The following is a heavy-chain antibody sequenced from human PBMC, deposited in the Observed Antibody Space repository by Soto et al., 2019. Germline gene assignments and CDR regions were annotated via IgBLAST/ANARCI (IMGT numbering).Heavy chain of an antibody. J-gene: IGHJ6*01. CDR1: VCTFSSYA. CDR2: ISGSGGST. V-gene: IGHV3-23*01. CDR3: ASPRDRSLIPFYGMDV. D-gene: IGHD2-21*01. Sequence: PGGSLRLSCASSVCTFSSYAMSCVRQAPGKGLEWVSAISGSGGSTYYADSVKGRFTISRDNSKNALYLQMNSLRAEDTAVYYCASPRDRSLIPFYGMDVWGQATWVSVSS.